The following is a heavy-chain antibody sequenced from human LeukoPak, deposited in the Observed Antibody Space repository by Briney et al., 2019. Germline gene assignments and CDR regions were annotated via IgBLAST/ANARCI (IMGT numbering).Heavy chain of an antibody. Sequence: SQTLSLTCVISGDDVSNSDTAWNWIRQSPSRGLEWLGKTYFRTKWFNDYGASVQSRITLTPDTTKNQVSLQLDSVTPEDTAVYYCARDGKMTFLSCMDVWGKGTMVTVSS. CDR2: TYFRTKWFN. J-gene: IGHJ6*03. V-gene: IGHV6-1*01. CDR1: GDDVSNSDTA. CDR3: ARDGKMTFLSCMDV. D-gene: IGHD1-26*01.